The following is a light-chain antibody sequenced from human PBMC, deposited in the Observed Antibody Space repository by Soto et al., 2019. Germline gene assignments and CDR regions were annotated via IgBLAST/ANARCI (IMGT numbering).Light chain of an antibody. V-gene: IGKV3-20*01. J-gene: IGKJ1*01. Sequence: EIVLTQSPGTLSLSPGERATLSCRASQSVSSSYLAWYQQKPGQAPRLLIYGASCRATGIPDRFRGSGSGTAFTLTISRLEPEDFAVYYCQQYGSSPPWTFGPGTKVEIK. CDR1: QSVSSSY. CDR2: GAS. CDR3: QQYGSSPPWT.